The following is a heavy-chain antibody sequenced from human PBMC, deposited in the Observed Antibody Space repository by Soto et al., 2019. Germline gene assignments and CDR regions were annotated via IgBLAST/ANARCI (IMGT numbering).Heavy chain of an antibody. Sequence: KPSETLSLTCTVSGGSISSGDYYWSWIRQPPGKGLEWIGYIYYSGSTYYNPSLKSRVTISVDTSKNQFSLKLSSVTAADTAVYYCARETAQGEGMGMDVWGQGTTVTVSS. CDR3: ARETAQGEGMGMDV. J-gene: IGHJ6*02. CDR2: IYYSGST. CDR1: GGSISSGDYY. D-gene: IGHD3-16*01. V-gene: IGHV4-30-4*01.